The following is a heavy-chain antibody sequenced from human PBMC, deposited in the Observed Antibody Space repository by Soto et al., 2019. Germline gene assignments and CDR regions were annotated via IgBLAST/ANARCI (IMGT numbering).Heavy chain of an antibody. J-gene: IGHJ4*02. Sequence: PGGSLRLSCAASGFTFSSYGMHWVRQAPGKGLKWVAVISYDGSNKYYADSVKGRFTISRDNSKNTLYLQMNSLRAEDTAVYYCAKDSRPEIVVVVAATHGSDYWGQGTLVTVSS. V-gene: IGHV3-30*18. CDR2: ISYDGSNK. CDR3: AKDSRPEIVVVVAATHGSDY. D-gene: IGHD2-15*01. CDR1: GFTFSSYG.